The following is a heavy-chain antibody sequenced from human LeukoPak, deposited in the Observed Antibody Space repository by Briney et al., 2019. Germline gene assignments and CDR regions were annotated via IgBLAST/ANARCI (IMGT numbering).Heavy chain of an antibody. CDR3: AKAWGAAAD. CDR1: GLTFTSYA. J-gene: IGHJ4*02. D-gene: IGHD6-13*01. CDR2: ISGSGGST. V-gene: IGHV3-23*01. Sequence: GGSLRLSCPASGLTFTSYAMTWVRQAPGKGLEWVSAISGSGGSTHYADSAKGRFTISRDNSSNTLFLQMTSLRAEDTAVYFCAKAWGAAADWGQGTLVTVSS.